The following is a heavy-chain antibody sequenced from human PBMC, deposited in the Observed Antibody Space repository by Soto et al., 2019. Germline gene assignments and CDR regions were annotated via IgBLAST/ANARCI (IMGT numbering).Heavy chain of an antibody. CDR1: GDSISSYY. D-gene: IGHD6-13*01. Sequence: SETLSLTCTVSGDSISSYYWSWIRQPAGKGMEWIGRIHTTENTNYNPSLRSRVTMSVDTSNNQFSLKLTSLTAADTAVYYCARALTSTAGLYFDYWGQGTLVTVSS. CDR2: IHTTENT. V-gene: IGHV4-4*07. CDR3: ARALTSTAGLYFDY. J-gene: IGHJ4*02.